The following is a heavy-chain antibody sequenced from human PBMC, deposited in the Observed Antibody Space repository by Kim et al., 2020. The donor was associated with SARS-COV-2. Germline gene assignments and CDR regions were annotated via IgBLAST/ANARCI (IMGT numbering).Heavy chain of an antibody. CDR2: INPSGGST. Sequence: ASVKVSCKASGYTFTSYYMHWVRQAPGQGLEWMGIINPSGGSTSYAQKFQGRVTMTRDTSTSTVYMELSSLRSEDTAVYYCAREDRIAARNQWSYYYYMDVWGKGTTVTVSS. CDR3: AREDRIAARNQWSYYYYMDV. CDR1: GYTFTSYY. J-gene: IGHJ6*03. D-gene: IGHD6-6*01. V-gene: IGHV1-46*01.